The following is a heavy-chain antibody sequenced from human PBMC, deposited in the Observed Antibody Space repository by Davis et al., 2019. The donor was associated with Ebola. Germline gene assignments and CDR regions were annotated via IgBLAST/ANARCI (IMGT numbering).Heavy chain of an antibody. J-gene: IGHJ5*02. CDR3: ASVVPAAIGNWFDP. CDR1: GGSISSGDYY. V-gene: IGHV4-30-4*01. Sequence: PSETLSLTCTVSGGSISSGDYYWSWIRQSPGKGLEWIGYIYYSGSTYYNPSPKSRVTISVDTSKNQFSLKLRSVTAADTAVYYCASVVPAAIGNWFDPWGQGTLVTVSS. CDR2: IYYSGST. D-gene: IGHD2-2*01.